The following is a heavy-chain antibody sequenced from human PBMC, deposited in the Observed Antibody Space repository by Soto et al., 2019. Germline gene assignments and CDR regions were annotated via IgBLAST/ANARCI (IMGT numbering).Heavy chain of an antibody. CDR1: GFTFSSDA. J-gene: IGHJ4*02. V-gene: IGHV3-23*01. D-gene: IGHD6-13*01. Sequence: GGSLRLSCAASGFTFSSDAMSWVRQAPGKGMEWFSAISGSGGSTYYADSVKGGVAISRDKSMHTLYLQMHRLTAEGTAVYYCANDPRGAAAARGIYYLDYGGQGALVTVSS. CDR3: ANDPRGAAAARGIYYLDY. CDR2: ISGSGGST.